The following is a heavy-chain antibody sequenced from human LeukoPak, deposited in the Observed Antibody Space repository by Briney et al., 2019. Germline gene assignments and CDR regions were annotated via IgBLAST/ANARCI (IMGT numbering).Heavy chain of an antibody. Sequence: GGSLRLSCAASGFTFSSYWMSWARQAPGKGLEWVDVDSVKGRFTFSRDNAKNSLYLQMNSLRAEDTAVYYYARVLGELLLSPYYFDYWGQGTLVTVSS. V-gene: IGHV3-7*01. J-gene: IGHJ4*02. D-gene: IGHD3-10*01. CDR1: GFTFSSYW. CDR3: ARVLGELLLSPYYFDY.